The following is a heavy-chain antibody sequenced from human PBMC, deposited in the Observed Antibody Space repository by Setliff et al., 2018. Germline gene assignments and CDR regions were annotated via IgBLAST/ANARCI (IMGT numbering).Heavy chain of an antibody. D-gene: IGHD2-8*01. CDR2: ISAYSGNT. V-gene: IGHV1-18*01. CDR3: SRLVRYCTTTTCQRASGAEL. CDR1: GYTFTKYG. J-gene: IGHJ4*02. Sequence: ASVKVSCKASGYTFTKYGITWVRQAPGQGLEWMGWISAYSGNTKYAQKLQGRVTMTTDTSTTTAYLELRSLTSDDTAVYYCSRLVRYCTTTTCQRASGAELWGQGTLVTVSS.